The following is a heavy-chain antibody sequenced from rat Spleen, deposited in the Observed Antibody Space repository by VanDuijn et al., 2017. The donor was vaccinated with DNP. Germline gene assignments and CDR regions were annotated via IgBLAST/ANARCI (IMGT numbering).Heavy chain of an antibody. J-gene: IGHJ2*01. Sequence: EVQLVESGGGLVQPGRSLKLSCAASGFTFSDYYMAWVRQAPTKGLEWVAYISYDGGSTYYGDSVKGRFTISRDNAKSTLYLQMNSLRSEDTATYYCTRPGLQWWDYWGQGVMVTVSS. CDR1: GFTFSDYY. CDR2: ISYDGGST. CDR3: TRPGLQWWDY. D-gene: IGHD1-1*01. V-gene: IGHV5-20*01.